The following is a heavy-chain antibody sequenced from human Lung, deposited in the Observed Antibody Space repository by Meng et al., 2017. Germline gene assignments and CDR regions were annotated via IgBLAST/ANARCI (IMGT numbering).Heavy chain of an antibody. CDR1: GYTFPDYW. V-gene: IGHV1-2*06. CDR2: INPKSGDT. J-gene: IGHJ4*02. D-gene: IGHD6-13*01. Sequence: VEVVQSGAEVKKPGASGKVSCNASGYTFPDYWLHWVRRAPGQGLEWMGRINPKSGDTHYAQRFQGRVTMTGDTSISTAYMELSGLRSDDTAMYYCARDEDISAAGKLFGDYWGQGTLVTVSS. CDR3: ARDEDISAAGKLFGDY.